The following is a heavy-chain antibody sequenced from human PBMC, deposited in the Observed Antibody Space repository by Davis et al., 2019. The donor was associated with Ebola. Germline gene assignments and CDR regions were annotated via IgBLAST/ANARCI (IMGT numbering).Heavy chain of an antibody. V-gene: IGHV1-69*13. CDR3: ARMGQGVIDYYYGMDV. J-gene: IGHJ6*02. CDR2: IIPIFGTA. D-gene: IGHD3-10*01. Sequence: SVKVSCKASGYTFTSYGISWVRQAAGQGLEWMGGIIPIFGTANYAQKFQGRVTITADESTSTAYMELSSLRSEDTAVYYCARMGQGVIDYYYGMDVWGQETTVTVSS. CDR1: GYTFTSYG.